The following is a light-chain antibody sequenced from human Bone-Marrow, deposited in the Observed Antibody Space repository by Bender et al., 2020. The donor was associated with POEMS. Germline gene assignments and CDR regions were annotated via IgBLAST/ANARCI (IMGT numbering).Light chain of an antibody. CDR3: CSYAGSTAFYV. CDR2: TNN. J-gene: IGLJ1*01. Sequence: QSVLTQPPSVSGTPGQRVTISCSGSGSNIGGYPVNWYQQLPGTAPRLLIYTNNERPSGVSNRFSGSKSANTASLTISGLLAEDEADYYCCSYAGSTAFYVFGTGTKVTVL. V-gene: IGLV1-44*01. CDR1: GSNIGGYP.